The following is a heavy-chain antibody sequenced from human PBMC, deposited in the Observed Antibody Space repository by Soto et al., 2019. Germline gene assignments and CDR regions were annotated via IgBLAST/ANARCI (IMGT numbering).Heavy chain of an antibody. V-gene: IGHV3-9*01. J-gene: IGHJ4*02. CDR1: GFTFDDYA. D-gene: IGHD3-10*01. CDR2: ISWNSGSI. CDR3: AKDMVRGAPSGTLDY. Sequence: GGSLRLSCAASGFTFDDYAMHWVRQAPGKGLEWVSGISWNSGSIGYADSVKGRFTISRDNAKNSLYLQMNSLRAEDTALYYCAKDMVRGAPSGTLDYWGQGTLVTVSS.